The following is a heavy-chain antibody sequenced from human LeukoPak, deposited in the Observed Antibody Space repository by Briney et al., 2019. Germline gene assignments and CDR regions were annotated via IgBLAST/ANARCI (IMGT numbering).Heavy chain of an antibody. CDR1: GGSISSYY. CDR3: ARERGYCSSTSCQYFDY. V-gene: IGHV4-4*07. D-gene: IGHD2-2*01. Sequence: PSETLPLTCTVSGGSISSYYWSWIRQPAGKGLEWIGRIYTSGSTNYNPSLKSRVTMSVDTSKNQFSLKLSSVTAADTAVYYCARERGYCSSTSCQYFDYWGQGTLVTVSS. CDR2: IYTSGST. J-gene: IGHJ4*02.